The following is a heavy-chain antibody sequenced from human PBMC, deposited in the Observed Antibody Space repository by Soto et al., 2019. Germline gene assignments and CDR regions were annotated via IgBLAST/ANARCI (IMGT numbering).Heavy chain of an antibody. J-gene: IGHJ5*02. CDR2: IKSKTDGGTT. CDR3: TTRGRGFGATFGFDP. D-gene: IGHD3-10*01. Sequence: EVQLVESGGGLVKPGGSLRLSCAASGFTFSNAWMSWVRQAPGKGLEWVGRIKSKTDGGTTDYAAPVKGRFTISRDDSKNTLYLQMNGLKTEDTAVYYCTTRGRGFGATFGFDPWGQGTLVTVSS. V-gene: IGHV3-15*01. CDR1: GFTFSNAW.